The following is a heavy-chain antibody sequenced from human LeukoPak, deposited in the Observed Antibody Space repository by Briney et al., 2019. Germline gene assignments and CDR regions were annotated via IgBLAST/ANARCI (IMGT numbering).Heavy chain of an antibody. CDR3: ARGGIVATILDAFDI. J-gene: IGHJ3*02. CDR2: ISYDGSNK. Sequence: GGSLRLSCAASGFTFSSYAMHWVRQAPGKGLEWVAVISYDGSNKYYADSVKGRFTISRDNSKNTLYLQMNSLRAEDTAVYYRARGGIVATILDAFDIWGQGTMVTVSS. V-gene: IGHV3-30*04. CDR1: GFTFSSYA. D-gene: IGHD5-12*01.